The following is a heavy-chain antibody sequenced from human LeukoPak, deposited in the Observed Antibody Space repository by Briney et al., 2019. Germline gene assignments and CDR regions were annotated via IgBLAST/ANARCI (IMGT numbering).Heavy chain of an antibody. V-gene: IGHV1-69*13. J-gene: IGHJ6*02. CDR1: GGTFSSYA. Sequence: SVKVSCKASGGTFSSYAISWVRQAPGQGLEWMGGIIPIFGTANYAQKFQGRVTITADESTSTAYMELSSLRSEDTAVYYCARVSLGSYGSQHYYYYGMDVWGQGTTVTVSS. D-gene: IGHD1-26*01. CDR2: IIPIFGTA. CDR3: ARVSLGSYGSQHYYYYGMDV.